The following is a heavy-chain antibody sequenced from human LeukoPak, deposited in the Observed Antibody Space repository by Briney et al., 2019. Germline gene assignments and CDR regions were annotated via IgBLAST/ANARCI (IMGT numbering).Heavy chain of an antibody. CDR3: ARVRGSGSYYVFKYNWFDP. D-gene: IGHD3-10*01. CDR1: GYTFTGYY. V-gene: IGHV1-2*02. J-gene: IGHJ5*02. Sequence: ASVKVSCKASGYTFTGYYMHWVRQPPGQGLEWMGWINPNSGGTNYAQKFQGRVTMTRDTSISTAYMELSRLRSDDTAVYYCARVRGSGSYYVFKYNWFDPWGQGTLVTVSS. CDR2: INPNSGGT.